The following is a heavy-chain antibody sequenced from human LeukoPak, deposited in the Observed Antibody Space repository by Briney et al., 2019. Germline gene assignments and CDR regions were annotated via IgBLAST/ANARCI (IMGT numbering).Heavy chain of an antibody. CDR2: ISWNSGSI. Sequence: PGGSLRLSCAASGFTFDDYAMHWVRQAPGKGLEWVSGISWNSGSIGYADSVKGRFTISRDNSKNTLYLQMNSLRAEDTAVYYCAKYTVTTPYYYYGMDVWGQGTTVTVSS. J-gene: IGHJ6*02. V-gene: IGHV3-9*01. CDR3: AKYTVTTPYYYYGMDV. CDR1: GFTFDDYA. D-gene: IGHD4-17*01.